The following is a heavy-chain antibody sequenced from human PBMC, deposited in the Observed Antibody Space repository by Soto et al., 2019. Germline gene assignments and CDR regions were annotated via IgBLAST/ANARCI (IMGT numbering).Heavy chain of an antibody. CDR3: EKVGYSGSYYPTLYYGMDV. CDR1: GFTFSSYA. D-gene: IGHD1-26*01. CDR2: ISGSGGST. V-gene: IGHV3-23*01. J-gene: IGHJ6*02. Sequence: GGSLRLSCAASGFTFSSYAMSWVRQAPGKGLEWVSAISGSGGSTYYADSVKGRFTISRDNSKNTLYLQMNGLRAEDTAVYYCEKVGYSGSYYPTLYYGMDVWGQGTTVTVSS.